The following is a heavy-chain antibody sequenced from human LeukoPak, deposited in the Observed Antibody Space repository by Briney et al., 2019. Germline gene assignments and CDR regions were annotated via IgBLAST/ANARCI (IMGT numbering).Heavy chain of an antibody. J-gene: IGHJ4*02. V-gene: IGHV4-4*02. CDR3: ARVRRWFGDVGDY. D-gene: IGHD3-10*01. CDR1: GGSISSSNW. CDR2: IYHSGST. Sequence: SETLSLTCAVSGGSISSSNWWSWVRQPPGKGLEWIGEIYHSGSTNYNPSLKSRVTISVDKSKNQFSLKLSSVTAADTAVYYCARVRRWFGDVGDYWGQGTLVTVSS.